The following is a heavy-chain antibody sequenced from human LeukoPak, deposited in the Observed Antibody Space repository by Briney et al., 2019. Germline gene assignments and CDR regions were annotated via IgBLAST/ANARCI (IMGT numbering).Heavy chain of an antibody. CDR1: GFTFSSYG. CDR3: AKEPTRLGYCSSTSCFFDY. J-gene: IGHJ4*02. CDR2: IRYDGSNK. Sequence: PGGSLRLSCAASGFTFSSYGMHWVRQAPGKGLEWGAFIRYDGSNKYYADSVKGRFTISRDNSKNTLYLQMNSLRAEDTAVYYCAKEPTRLGYCSSTSCFFDYWGQGTLVTVSS. V-gene: IGHV3-30*02. D-gene: IGHD2-2*01.